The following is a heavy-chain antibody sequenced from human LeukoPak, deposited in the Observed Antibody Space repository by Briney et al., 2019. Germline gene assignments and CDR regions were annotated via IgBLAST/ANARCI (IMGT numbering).Heavy chain of an antibody. CDR3: AKGHVDTAMAPHDY. CDR1: GFTFSDYY. Sequence: GGSLRLSCAASGFTFSDYYMHWVRQAPGKGLEWVAFIRYDGSNKYYADSVKGRFTISRDNSKNTLYLQMNSLRAEDTAVYYCAKGHVDTAMAPHDYWGQGTLVTVSS. V-gene: IGHV3-30*02. D-gene: IGHD5-18*01. J-gene: IGHJ4*02. CDR2: IRYDGSNK.